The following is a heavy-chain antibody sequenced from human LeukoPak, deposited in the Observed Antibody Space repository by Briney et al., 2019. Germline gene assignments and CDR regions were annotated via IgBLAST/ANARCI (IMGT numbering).Heavy chain of an antibody. CDR2: VLPHSGIA. V-gene: IGHV1-69*13. Sequence: GASVKVSCKASGGAFTRAAVSWVRQAPGQGLEWMGGVLPHSGIADYAQKFQGRVTLTADASTSTAYMELNSLTSEDTAVYDCATPRMEYYGSGIHYSYYYLDVWGSGTAVTVSS. J-gene: IGHJ6*03. CDR3: ATPRMEYYGSGIHYSYYYLDV. CDR1: GGAFTRAA. D-gene: IGHD3-10*01.